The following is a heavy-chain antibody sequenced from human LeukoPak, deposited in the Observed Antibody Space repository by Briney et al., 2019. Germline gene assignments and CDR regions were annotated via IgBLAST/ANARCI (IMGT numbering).Heavy chain of an antibody. CDR3: AKDPITIFGVVLDGGDY. D-gene: IGHD3-3*01. CDR1: GFTFSGFA. Sequence: GGSLRLSCAASGFTFSGFAMSWVRQAPGTGLEWVSAISDGGGSINYADSVKGRFTISSDNSKNTLYLQMNSLRAEDTAVYYCAKDPITIFGVVLDGGDYWGQGTLVTVSS. V-gene: IGHV3-23*01. J-gene: IGHJ4*02. CDR2: ISDGGGSI.